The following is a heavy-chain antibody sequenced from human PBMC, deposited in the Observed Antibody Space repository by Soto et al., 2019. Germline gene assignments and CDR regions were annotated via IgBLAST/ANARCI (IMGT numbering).Heavy chain of an antibody. J-gene: IGHJ4*02. CDR2: IIPLFGTA. CDR1: GDSFSSDA. Sequence: QVQLVQSGAEVKKPGSSVKVSCKSSGDSFSSDALSWVRQAPGQGLEWMGGIIPLFGTAKYAQQFQGKVTITADESTSTAYMGVGGLRVYDTSGYYRARIPSSGYYPPDDDWGQGTPVIVSS. V-gene: IGHV1-69*01. D-gene: IGHD3-22*01. CDR3: ARIPSSGYYPPDDD.